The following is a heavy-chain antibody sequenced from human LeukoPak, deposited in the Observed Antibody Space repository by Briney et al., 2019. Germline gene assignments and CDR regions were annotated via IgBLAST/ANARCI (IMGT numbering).Heavy chain of an antibody. CDR2: ISSRGGVT. Sequence: PGGSLRLSCAACGFTFSTYAMTWVRQSPGKGLEWLSSISSRGGVTYYADSVRGLFTISRDNSKNTLSLQMKSVRGEDTSIYYCASDPLGMGFASWGQGTLVTVSS. CDR3: ASDPLGMGFAS. CDR1: GFTFSTYA. J-gene: IGHJ5*01. D-gene: IGHD3-3*01. V-gene: IGHV3-23*01.